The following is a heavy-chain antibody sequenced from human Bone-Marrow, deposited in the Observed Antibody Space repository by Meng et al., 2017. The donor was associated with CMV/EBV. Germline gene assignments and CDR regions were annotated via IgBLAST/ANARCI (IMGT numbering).Heavy chain of an antibody. CDR1: GGSISSYY. D-gene: IGHD3-3*01. CDR2: IYYSGST. Sequence: SETLSLTCTVSGGSISSYYWSWIRQPPGKGLEWIGYIYYSGSTNYNPSLKSRVTISVDTSKNQFSLKLSSVTAADTAVYYCATLNGDFWSGYRHDAFDIWGQGTRVTVSS. J-gene: IGHJ3*02. CDR3: ATLNGDFWSGYRHDAFDI. V-gene: IGHV4-59*01.